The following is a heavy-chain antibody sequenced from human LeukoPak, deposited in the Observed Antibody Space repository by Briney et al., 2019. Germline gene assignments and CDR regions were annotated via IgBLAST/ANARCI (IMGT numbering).Heavy chain of an antibody. CDR1: GFTFSSYA. J-gene: IGHJ4*02. V-gene: IGHV3-23*01. Sequence: PGGSLRLSCAASGFTFSSYAMSWVRQAPGKGLEWVSAISGSGGSTYYADSVKGRFTISRDNSKNTLYLQMNSLRAEDTAVYYCAKVLFDYGDPVYYFDYWGQGTLVTVSS. D-gene: IGHD4-17*01. CDR3: AKVLFDYGDPVYYFDY. CDR2: ISGSGGST.